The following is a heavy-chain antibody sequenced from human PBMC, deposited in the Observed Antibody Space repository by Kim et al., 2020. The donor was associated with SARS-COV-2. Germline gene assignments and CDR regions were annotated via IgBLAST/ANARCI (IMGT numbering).Heavy chain of an antibody. Sequence: SETLSLTCTVSGGSISSYYWSWIRQPPGKGLEWVGYIYYSGSTNYNPSLKSRVTISVDTSKNQFSLKLSSVTAADTAVYYCAQWGHDYYDSSGYFDYWGQGTLVTVSS. CDR2: IYYSGST. J-gene: IGHJ4*02. V-gene: IGHV4-59*13. D-gene: IGHD3-22*01. CDR3: AQWGHDYYDSSGYFDY. CDR1: GGSISSYY.